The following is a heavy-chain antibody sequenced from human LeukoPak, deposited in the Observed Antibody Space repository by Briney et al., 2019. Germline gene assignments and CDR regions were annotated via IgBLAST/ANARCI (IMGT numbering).Heavy chain of an antibody. CDR3: ARGATISETGYFDF. V-gene: IGHV4-34*01. CDR1: AGSFSPYY. J-gene: IGHJ4*03. CDR2: IDHRGDT. D-gene: IGHD5-24*01. Sequence: SETLSPTCPVYAGSFSPYYWSWIRQSPGKGLEWIAEIDHRGDTNYNPSVKSRVTISIDTSKNQFSLNMRSLSAADTAVYYCARGATISETGYFDFWGQGTLVTVSS.